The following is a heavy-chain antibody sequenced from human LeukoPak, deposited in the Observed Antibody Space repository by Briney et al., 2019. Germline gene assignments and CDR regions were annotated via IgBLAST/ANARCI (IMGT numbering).Heavy chain of an antibody. CDR3: ARDRARLYPRGAFDI. Sequence: PGGSLRLSCAASGFTFSSYWMSWVRQAPGKGLEWVANIKQDGSEKYYVDSVKGRFTISRDNAKNSLYLQMNSLRAEDTAVYYCARDRARLYPRGAFDIWGQGTMVTVSS. CDR2: IKQDGSEK. CDR1: GFTFSSYW. J-gene: IGHJ3*02. V-gene: IGHV3-7*01.